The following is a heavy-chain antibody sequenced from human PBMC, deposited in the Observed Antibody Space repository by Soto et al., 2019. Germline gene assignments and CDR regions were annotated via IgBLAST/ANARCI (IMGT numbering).Heavy chain of an antibody. CDR3: ARGPPYSSTLCYFDY. J-gene: IGHJ4*02. V-gene: IGHV3-33*01. CDR1: GFTFSSYG. D-gene: IGHD6-13*01. CDR2: IWYDGSNK. Sequence: GGSLRLSCVASGFTFSSYGMHWVRQAPGKGLEWVAVIWYDGSNKYYADSVKGRYTISRDNSKNTLYLQMNSLRAEDTAVYYCARGPPYSSTLCYFDYWGQGTLVTVSS.